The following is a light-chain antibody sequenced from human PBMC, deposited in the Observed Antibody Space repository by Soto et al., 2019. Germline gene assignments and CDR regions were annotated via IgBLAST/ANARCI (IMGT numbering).Light chain of an antibody. Sequence: DIPMTQSPSSLSASVGDRVTITCRASQGISNYLAWYQQKPGKVPKLLIYAASTLQSGVPSRFSGSGSGTDFTLTISSLKSEDVATSYCQKYNSAPWTFGQGTKVEIK. CDR1: QGISNY. V-gene: IGKV1-27*01. CDR3: QKYNSAPWT. J-gene: IGKJ1*01. CDR2: AAS.